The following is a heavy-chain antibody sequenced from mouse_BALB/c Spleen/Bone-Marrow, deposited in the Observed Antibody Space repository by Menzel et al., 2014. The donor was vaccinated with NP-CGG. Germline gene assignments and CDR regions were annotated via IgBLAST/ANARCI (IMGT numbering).Heavy chain of an antibody. Sequence: EVKLMESGPELVKPGASMKISCKASGYSFTGYTMNWVKQSHGKNLEWIGLINPYNGGTSYNQKFKGKATLTVDKSSSTVYMELLSLTSEDSAVYYCARWNDGYSLYYYAMDYWGQGTSVTVSS. J-gene: IGHJ4*01. V-gene: IGHV1-26*01. CDR2: INPYNGGT. D-gene: IGHD2-3*01. CDR1: GYSFTGYT. CDR3: ARWNDGYSLYYYAMDY.